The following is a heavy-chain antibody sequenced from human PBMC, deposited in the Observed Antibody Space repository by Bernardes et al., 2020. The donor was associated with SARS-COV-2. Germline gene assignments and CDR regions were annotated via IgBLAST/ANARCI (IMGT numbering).Heavy chain of an antibody. J-gene: IGHJ4*02. D-gene: IGHD6-13*01. CDR3: AKDRLYSSPHNPIDY. CDR1: GFTIGSYA. V-gene: IGHV3-23*01. Sequence: SLRLSCVASGFTIGSYAMSWVRQAPGKGLEWVSTFSGGGSYTYYADSVKGRFTVSRDSSQNTLYLHLDNLRVEDTAVYYCAKDRLYSSPHNPIDYWGQGTLVTVSS. CDR2: FSGGGSYT.